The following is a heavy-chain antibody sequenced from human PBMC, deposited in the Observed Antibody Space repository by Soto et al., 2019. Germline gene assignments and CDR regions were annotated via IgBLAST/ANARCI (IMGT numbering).Heavy chain of an antibody. J-gene: IGHJ3*02. V-gene: IGHV3-30-3*01. CDR1: GFTYSSYA. D-gene: IGHD6-19*01. Sequence: QVQLVESGGGVVQPGRSLRLSCAASGFTYSSYAMHWVLQAPGKGLEWVAVISYDGSNKYYADSVKGRFTISRDNSKNTLYLQMNSLRAEDTAVYSCARGESGWCKDAFDIWGQGTMVTVSS. CDR3: ARGESGWCKDAFDI. CDR2: ISYDGSNK.